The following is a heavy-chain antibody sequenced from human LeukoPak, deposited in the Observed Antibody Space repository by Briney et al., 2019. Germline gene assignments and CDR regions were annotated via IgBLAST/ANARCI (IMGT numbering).Heavy chain of an antibody. Sequence: SQTLSLTCTVSGGSISSGSYYWSWIRQPPGKGLEWIGEINHSGSTNYNPSLKSRVTISVDTSKNQFSLKLSSVTAADTAVYYCAKIAAAPPRTWGQGTLVTVSS. J-gene: IGHJ5*02. CDR2: INHSGST. V-gene: IGHV4-39*07. CDR1: GGSISSGSYY. D-gene: IGHD6-13*01. CDR3: AKIAAAPPRT.